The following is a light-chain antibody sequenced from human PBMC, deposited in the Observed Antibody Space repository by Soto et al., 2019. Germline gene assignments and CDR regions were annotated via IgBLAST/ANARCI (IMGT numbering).Light chain of an antibody. CDR1: QSVRSN. V-gene: IGKV3-15*01. J-gene: IGKJ5*01. CDR3: QQYNEWPPFT. Sequence: EIVMTQSPATQSVSPGERATLSCRASQSVRSNLAWYQQKPGQAPRLVIYAASTRATGIPDRFSGSVSGTEFTLTISSLQSEDFAVYYCQQYNEWPPFTFGQGTRLEIK. CDR2: AAS.